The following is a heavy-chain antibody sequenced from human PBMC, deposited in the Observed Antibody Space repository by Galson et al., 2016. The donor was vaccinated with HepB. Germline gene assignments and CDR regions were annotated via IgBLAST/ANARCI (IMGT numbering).Heavy chain of an antibody. V-gene: IGHV4-31*03. CDR1: GDSITSFGYY. J-gene: IGHJ6*02. Sequence: TLSLTCTVSGDSITSFGYYWSWIRQHPGQGLEWIGYIYYRGSTYYNPSLKSRLTISLDTSKNQFSLKLTSVTAADTAVYYCRRQRGSGSYYNVRRFYGMDVWGQGTLVAVSS. CDR2: IYYRGST. CDR3: RRQRGSGSYYNVRRFYGMDV. D-gene: IGHD3-10*01.